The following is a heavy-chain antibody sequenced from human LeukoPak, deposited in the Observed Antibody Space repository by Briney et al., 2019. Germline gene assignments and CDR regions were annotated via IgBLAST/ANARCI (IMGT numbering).Heavy chain of an antibody. Sequence: ASVKVSCKASGYTFTSYDINWVRQAPGQGLEWMGWINPNSGGTNYAQKFQGRVTMTRDTSISTAYMELSRLRSDDTAVYYCARDSSPPGGYDNNWFDPWGQGTLVTVSS. J-gene: IGHJ5*02. CDR1: GYTFTSYD. CDR2: INPNSGGT. D-gene: IGHD3-16*01. V-gene: IGHV1-2*02. CDR3: ARDSSPPGGYDNNWFDP.